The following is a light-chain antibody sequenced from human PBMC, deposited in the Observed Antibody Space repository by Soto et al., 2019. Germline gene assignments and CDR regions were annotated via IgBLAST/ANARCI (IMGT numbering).Light chain of an antibody. V-gene: IGKV4-1*01. J-gene: IGKJ4*01. Sequence: DIVMTQSPDSLAVSLGERATINCKSSQSVLYSSNNKNYLAWYQQKPGQPPKLLIYWASTRESGVPDRFSGSGSGTDFTLTISSLQAEDVAVYYCQQYSTSPCTFGGGTKVEI. CDR3: QQYSTSPCT. CDR2: WAS. CDR1: QSVLYSSNNKNY.